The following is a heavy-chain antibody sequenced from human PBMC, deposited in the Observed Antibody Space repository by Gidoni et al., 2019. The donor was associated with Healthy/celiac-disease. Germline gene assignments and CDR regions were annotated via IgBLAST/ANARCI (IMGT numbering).Heavy chain of an antibody. Sequence: EVQLVESGGGLVQPGGSLRLSCAASGFTVSSNYMRWVRQAPGKGLEWVSVIYSGGSTYYADSVKGRFTISRDNSKNTLYLQMNSLRAEDTAVYYCARDLPRGKSVYYYYGMDVWGQGTTVTVSS. CDR2: IYSGGST. V-gene: IGHV3-66*02. CDR1: GFTVSSNY. J-gene: IGHJ6*02. CDR3: ARDLPRGKSVYYYYGMDV.